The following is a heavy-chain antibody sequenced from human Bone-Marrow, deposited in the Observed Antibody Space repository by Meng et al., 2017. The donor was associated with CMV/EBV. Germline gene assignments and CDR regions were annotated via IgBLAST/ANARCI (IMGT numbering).Heavy chain of an antibody. D-gene: IGHD1-7*01. Sequence: ASVKVTCKASGYTFTGYYMHWVRQAPGQGLEWMGWINPNSGGTNYAQKFQGRVTMTRDSSISSAYMELSRLRSDDTAVYYCARVARYNWNYDWFDPRGQGTLVTVSS. CDR1: GYTFTGYY. J-gene: IGHJ5*02. CDR3: ARVARYNWNYDWFDP. V-gene: IGHV1-2*02. CDR2: INPNSGGT.